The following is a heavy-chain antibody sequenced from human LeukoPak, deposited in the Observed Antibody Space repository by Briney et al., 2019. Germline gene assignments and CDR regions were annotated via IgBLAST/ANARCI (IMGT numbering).Heavy chain of an antibody. V-gene: IGHV4-38-2*02. Sequence: PSETLSLTCTVSGYSISSGYYWGWIRQPPGKGLEWIGSIYHGGSTYYNPSLKSRVTISVDTSKNQFSLKLSSVTAADTAVYYCARGGTWSGYYYYYYYYMDVWGKGTTVTVSS. CDR3: ARGGTWSGYYYYYYYYMDV. CDR1: GYSISSGYY. D-gene: IGHD3-3*01. CDR2: IYHGGST. J-gene: IGHJ6*03.